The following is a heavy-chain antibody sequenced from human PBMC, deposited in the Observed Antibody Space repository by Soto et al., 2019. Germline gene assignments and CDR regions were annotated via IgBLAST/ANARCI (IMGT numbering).Heavy chain of an antibody. D-gene: IGHD3-10*01. CDR2: IHYSGST. J-gene: IGHJ4*02. CDR3: ARVDMVRGVRIDY. Sequence: SETLSLTCTVSGGSVSSGSYYWSWIRQPPGKGLEWIGYIHYSGSTNYNPSLKSRVTISVDTSKNQFSLKLSSVTAADTAVYYCARVDMVRGVRIDYWGQGTLVTVSS. CDR1: GGSVSSGSYY. V-gene: IGHV4-61*01.